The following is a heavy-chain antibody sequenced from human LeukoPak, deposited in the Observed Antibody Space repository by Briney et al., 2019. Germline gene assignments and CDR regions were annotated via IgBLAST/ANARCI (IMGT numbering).Heavy chain of an antibody. CDR1: GYTFANYD. Sequence: ASVKVSCKASGYTFANYDINWVRQATGQGLEWMGWMNPNSGNTGYAQKFQGRVTLTRNNSTSTAYMGLTSLRSEDTAVYYFARTHYYVSVYINWFDPWGQGTLVTVSS. CDR3: ARTHYYVSVYINWFDP. V-gene: IGHV1-8*03. CDR2: MNPNSGNT. D-gene: IGHD3-10*02. J-gene: IGHJ5*02.